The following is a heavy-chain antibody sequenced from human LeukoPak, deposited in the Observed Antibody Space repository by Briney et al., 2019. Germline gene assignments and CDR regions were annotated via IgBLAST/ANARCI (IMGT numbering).Heavy chain of an antibody. V-gene: IGHV3-30-3*01. D-gene: IGHD1-14*01. CDR3: ARDMFGGGGITGVGFPWFQH. CDR1: GFTFSSYA. J-gene: IGHJ1*01. Sequence: GRSLRLSCAASGFTFSSYAMHWVRQAPGKGLEWVAVISYDGSNKYYADSVKGRFTISRDNAKNTLFLQMSSLRPEDTAVYYWARDMFGGGGITGVGFPWFQHWGQGTLVTVSS. CDR2: ISYDGSNK.